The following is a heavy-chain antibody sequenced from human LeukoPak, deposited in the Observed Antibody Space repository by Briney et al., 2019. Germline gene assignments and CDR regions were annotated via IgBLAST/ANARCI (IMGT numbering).Heavy chain of an antibody. Sequence: SQTLSLTCTVSGGSISSGGYYWSWLRQHPGKGLEWIGYIYYSGSTYYNPSLKSRVTISVDTSKNQFSLKLSSVTAADTAVYYCARSGRKDHGDYPYAFDIWGQGTMVTVFS. V-gene: IGHV4-31*03. J-gene: IGHJ3*02. D-gene: IGHD4-17*01. CDR3: ARSGRKDHGDYPYAFDI. CDR1: GGSISSGGYY. CDR2: IYYSGST.